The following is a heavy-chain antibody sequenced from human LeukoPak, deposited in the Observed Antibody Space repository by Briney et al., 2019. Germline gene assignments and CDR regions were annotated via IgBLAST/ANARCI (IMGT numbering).Heavy chain of an antibody. CDR2: IIPIFGTA. CDR1: GYTFTSYG. J-gene: IGHJ3*02. V-gene: IGHV1-69*06. CDR3: ARPRGLFYNNDAFDI. D-gene: IGHD3-10*01. Sequence: ASVTVSCKASGYTFTSYGISWVRQAPGQGLEWMGGIIPIFGTANYAQKFQGRVTITADKSTSTAYMELSSLRSEDTAVYYCARPRGLFYNNDAFDIWGQGTMVTVSS.